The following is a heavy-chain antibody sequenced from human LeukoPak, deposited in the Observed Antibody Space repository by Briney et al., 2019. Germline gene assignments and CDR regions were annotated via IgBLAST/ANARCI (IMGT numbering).Heavy chain of an antibody. CDR2: ISSSGSTI. D-gene: IGHD5-24*01. CDR3: ARRDARSLQVDAFDI. V-gene: IGHV3-11*01. CDR1: GFTFSDYY. Sequence: GGSLRLSCAASGFTFSDYYMSWIRQAPGKGLEWVSYISSSGSTIYYADSVKGRFTICRDNAKNSLYLQMNSLRAEGTAVYYCARRDARSLQVDAFDIWGQGTMVTVSS. J-gene: IGHJ3*02.